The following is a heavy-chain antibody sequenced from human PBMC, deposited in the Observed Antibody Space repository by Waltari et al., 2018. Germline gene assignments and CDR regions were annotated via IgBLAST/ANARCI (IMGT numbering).Heavy chain of an antibody. CDR2: ISSSSSTI. CDR1: GFTFSSYS. CDR3: ARGLGSYYEVDY. J-gene: IGHJ4*02. V-gene: IGHV3-48*04. Sequence: EVQLVESGGGLVQPGGSLRLSCAASGFTFSSYSMNWVRQAPGNGLEWVSYISSSSSTIYYADSVKCRFTISRDNAKNSLYLQMNNLRAEDTAVYYCARGLGSYYEVDYWGQGTLVTVSS. D-gene: IGHD1-26*01.